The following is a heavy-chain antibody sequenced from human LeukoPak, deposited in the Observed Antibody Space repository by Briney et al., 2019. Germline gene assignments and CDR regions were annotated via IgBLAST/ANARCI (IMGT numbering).Heavy chain of an antibody. CDR2: IGNSGGST. CDR3: AKDHHGDCSQDYCDF. V-gene: IGHV3-NL1*01. Sequence: PGRSLRLSCDASGFTFSHYGTHWVRQAPGKGLEWVSAIGNSGGSTFYADSVKGRFTISRDNSKNTLLLQMNSLRTEDTAVYYCAKDHHGDCSQDYCDFWGQGTLVTVSS. D-gene: IGHD2-21*02. J-gene: IGHJ4*02. CDR1: GFTFSHYG.